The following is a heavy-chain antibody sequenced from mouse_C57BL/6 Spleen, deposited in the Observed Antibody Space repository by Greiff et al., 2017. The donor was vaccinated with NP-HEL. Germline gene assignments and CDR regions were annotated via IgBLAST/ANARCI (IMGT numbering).Heavy chain of an antibody. Sequence: QVQLQQPGAELVKPGASVKLSCKASGYTFTSYWMQWVKQRPGQGLEWIGEIDPSDSYTNYNQKFKGKATLTVDTSSSTAYMQLSSLTSEDSAVYYCARRIDYGYDRSYWYFDVWGTGTTVTVSS. CDR2: IDPSDSYT. CDR1: GYTFTSYW. CDR3: ARRIDYGYDRSYWYFDV. J-gene: IGHJ1*03. D-gene: IGHD2-2*01. V-gene: IGHV1-50*01.